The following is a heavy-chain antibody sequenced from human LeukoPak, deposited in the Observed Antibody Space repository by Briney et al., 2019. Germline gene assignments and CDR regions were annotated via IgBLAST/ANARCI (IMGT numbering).Heavy chain of an antibody. Sequence: PSETLSLTCTASGGSISSYYWSWIRQPPGKGLEWIGYIYYSGSTNYNPSLKSRVTISVDTPKNQFSLKLSSVTAADTAVYYCARAEGDYVLYFDYWGQGTLVTVSS. D-gene: IGHD4-17*01. CDR3: ARAEGDYVLYFDY. CDR1: GGSISSYY. J-gene: IGHJ4*02. V-gene: IGHV4-59*01. CDR2: IYYSGST.